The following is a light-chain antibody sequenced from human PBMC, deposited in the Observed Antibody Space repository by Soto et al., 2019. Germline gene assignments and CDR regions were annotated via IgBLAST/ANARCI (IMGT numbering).Light chain of an antibody. CDR2: EGT. V-gene: IGLV2-23*01. CDR3: CSYAGSSTYV. CDR1: SSDVGSYNL. Sequence: QSAPTQPASVSGSLGQSITISCTGTSSDVGSYNLVSWYQHHPGKAPKFLIYEGTKRPSGVSSRFSGSKSDNTASLTISGLQAEDEAHYYCCSYAGSSTYVFGTGTKLTVL. J-gene: IGLJ1*01.